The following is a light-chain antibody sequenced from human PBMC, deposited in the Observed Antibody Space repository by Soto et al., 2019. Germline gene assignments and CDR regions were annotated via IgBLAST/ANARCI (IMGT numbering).Light chain of an antibody. V-gene: IGLV2-14*01. CDR3: SSYTVSSTRV. J-gene: IGLJ1*01. Sequence: QSALTQPASVSGSPGQSITISCTGTNSDVGGYHYVSWYQQHPGKAPKLMIYDVSNRPSGVSNRFSGSKSGNTASLTISGLQAEDEADYYCSSYTVSSTRVFGTGTQLTVL. CDR2: DVS. CDR1: NSDVGGYHY.